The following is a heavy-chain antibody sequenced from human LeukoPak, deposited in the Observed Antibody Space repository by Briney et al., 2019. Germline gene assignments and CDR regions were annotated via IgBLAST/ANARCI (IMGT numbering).Heavy chain of an antibody. D-gene: IGHD1-26*01. J-gene: IGHJ3*02. V-gene: IGHV3-30*03. CDR1: GFTFSSYG. CDR3: AREGGSYYNPDAFDI. CDR2: ISYDGSNK. Sequence: GGSLRLSCAASGFTFSSYGMHWVRQAPGKGLEWVAVISYDGSNKYYADSVKGRFTISRYNSKNTLYLQMNSLRAEDTAVYYCAREGGSYYNPDAFDIWGQGTMVTVSS.